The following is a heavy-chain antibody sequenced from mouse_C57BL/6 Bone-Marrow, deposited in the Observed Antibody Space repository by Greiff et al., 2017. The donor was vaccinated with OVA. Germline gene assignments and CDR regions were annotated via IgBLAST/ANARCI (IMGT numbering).Heavy chain of an antibody. Sequence: VQLQQPGAELVKPGASVKMSCKASGYTFTSYWITWVKPRPGQGLEWIGDIYPGSGSTNYNEKFKSKATLTVDTSSSTAYMQLSSLTSEDSAVYFCAITTVVATDDWGQGTTLTVSS. CDR3: AITTVVATDD. CDR1: GYTFTSYW. D-gene: IGHD1-1*01. J-gene: IGHJ2*01. V-gene: IGHV1-55*01. CDR2: IYPGSGST.